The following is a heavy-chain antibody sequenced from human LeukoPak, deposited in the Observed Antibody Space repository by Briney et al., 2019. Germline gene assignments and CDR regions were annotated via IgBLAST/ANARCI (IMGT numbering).Heavy chain of an antibody. J-gene: IGHJ4*02. CDR1: GFTFSSYW. V-gene: IGHV3-74*01. CDR3: ARGGYYGSGGYPHFDY. CDR2: INSDGSST. D-gene: IGHD3-22*01. Sequence: GGSLRLSCAASGFTFSSYWMHWVRQAPGKGLVWVSLINSDGSSTSYADSVKGRITISRDNAKNTLYLQMNSLRAEDTAVYYCARGGYYGSGGYPHFDYWGQGTLVTVSS.